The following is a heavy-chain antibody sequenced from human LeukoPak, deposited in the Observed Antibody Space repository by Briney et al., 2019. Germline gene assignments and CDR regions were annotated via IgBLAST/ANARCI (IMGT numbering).Heavy chain of an antibody. CDR3: AKGKTEYCSGGSCYSQPLDY. D-gene: IGHD2-15*01. V-gene: IGHV3-30*02. CDR1: GFTFSSYG. J-gene: IGHJ4*02. CDR2: IRYDGSNK. Sequence: GGSLRLSCAASGFTFSSYGMHWVRQAPGKGLEWVAFIRYDGSNKYYADSVKGRFTISRDNSKNTLYLQMNSLRAEDTAVYYCAKGKTEYCSGGSCYSQPLDYWGQGTLVTVSS.